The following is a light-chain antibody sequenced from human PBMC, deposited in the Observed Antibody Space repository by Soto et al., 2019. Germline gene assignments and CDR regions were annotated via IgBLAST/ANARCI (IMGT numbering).Light chain of an antibody. J-gene: IGKJ2*01. CDR3: MQALQTPRT. Sequence: DIVMTQSPLSLPVTPGEPASISCRSSQSLLHSNGYNYLDWYLQKPGQSPQLLIYLGSNRASGVPDRFSGGGSGTDFTLKISRVEAEDVRVYYCMQALQTPRTFGQGTKLEIK. V-gene: IGKV2-28*01. CDR2: LGS. CDR1: QSLLHSNGYNY.